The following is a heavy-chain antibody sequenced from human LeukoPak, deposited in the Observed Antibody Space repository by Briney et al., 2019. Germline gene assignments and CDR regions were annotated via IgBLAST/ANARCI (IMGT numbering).Heavy chain of an antibody. Sequence: GRSLRLSCAASGFTFSSYAMHWVRQAPGKGLEWVAVISYDGSNKYYADSVKGRFTISRDSSKNTLYLQMNSLRAEDTAVYYCARERWDYYYYYGMDVWGQGTTVTVSS. CDR1: GFTFSSYA. J-gene: IGHJ6*02. CDR2: ISYDGSNK. D-gene: IGHD6-13*01. CDR3: ARERWDYYYYYGMDV. V-gene: IGHV3-30-3*01.